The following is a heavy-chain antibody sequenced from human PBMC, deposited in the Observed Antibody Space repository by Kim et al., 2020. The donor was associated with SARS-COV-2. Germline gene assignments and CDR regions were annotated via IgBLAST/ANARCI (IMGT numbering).Heavy chain of an antibody. CDR2: INHSGST. Sequence: SETLSLTCAVYGGSFSGYYWSWIRQPPGKGLEWIGEINHSGSTNYNPSLKSRVTISVDTSKNQFSLKLSSVTAADTAVYYCARELAAGDIWGHGTMVTVS. CDR1: GGSFSGYY. J-gene: IGHJ3*02. CDR3: ARELAAGDI. V-gene: IGHV4-34*01. D-gene: IGHD6-13*01.